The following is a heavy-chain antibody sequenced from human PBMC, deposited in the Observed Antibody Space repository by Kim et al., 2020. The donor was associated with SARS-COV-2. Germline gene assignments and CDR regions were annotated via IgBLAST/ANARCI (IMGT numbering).Heavy chain of an antibody. CDR2: ISSSSSYM. CDR3: ARGTSVGATTAPSY. V-gene: IGHV3-21*01. J-gene: IGHJ4*02. D-gene: IGHD1-26*01. Sequence: GGSLRLSCAASGFTFSSYSMNWVRQAPGKGLEWVSSISSSSSYMYYADSVKGRFTISRDNAKNSLYLQMNSLRAEDTAVYYCARGTSVGATTAPSYWGQGTLVTVSS. CDR1: GFTFSSYS.